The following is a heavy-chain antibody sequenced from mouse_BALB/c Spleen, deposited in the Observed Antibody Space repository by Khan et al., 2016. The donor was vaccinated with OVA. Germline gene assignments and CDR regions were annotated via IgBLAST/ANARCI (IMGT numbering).Heavy chain of an antibody. Sequence: QVQLKESGAELAKPGASVKMSCKASGYTFTTYWMHGVKQRPGQGLEWIGYINPTSGYTDYNEKFKDRATLSADKSSSTAYMQLSSLTSEDSAVYYCTRDRIDYWGQGTTLTVSS. J-gene: IGHJ2*01. CDR1: GYTFTTYW. CDR2: INPTSGYT. V-gene: IGHV1-7*01. CDR3: TRDRIDY.